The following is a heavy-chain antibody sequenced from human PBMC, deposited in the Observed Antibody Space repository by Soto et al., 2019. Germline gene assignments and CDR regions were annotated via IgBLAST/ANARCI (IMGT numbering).Heavy chain of an antibody. J-gene: IGHJ3*02. CDR3: IGTSRDFDI. CDR1: GGPISSYY. V-gene: IGHV4-59*01. Sequence: KPSETLSLTCTVSGGPISSYYWSWIRQPPEKGLEWIGYVHYSGTTNYNPSLQSRVTMSVDTSKNQFSLSLTPVTTVDTAVYYCIGTSRDFDIWGQGISVTVSS. D-gene: IGHD2-2*01. CDR2: VHYSGTT.